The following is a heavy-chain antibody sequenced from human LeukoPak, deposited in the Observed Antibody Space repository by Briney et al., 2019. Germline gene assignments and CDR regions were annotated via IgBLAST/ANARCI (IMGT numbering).Heavy chain of an antibody. V-gene: IGHV4-59*08. CDR3: ARRTWEMTFDY. D-gene: IGHD1-26*01. Sequence: SETLSLTCTVSGGSISSYYWSWIRQPPGKGLEWIGYIYYSGSTNYNPSLKSRVTISVDTSKNQFSLKLSSVTAADTAVYYCARRTWEMTFDYWGXXTLXTXSS. CDR2: IYYSGST. J-gene: IGHJ4*01. CDR1: GGSISSYY.